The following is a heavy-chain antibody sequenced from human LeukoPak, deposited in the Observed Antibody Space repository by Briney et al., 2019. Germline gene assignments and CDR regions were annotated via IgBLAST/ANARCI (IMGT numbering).Heavy chain of an antibody. V-gene: IGHV3-48*01. Sequence: GGSLRLSCAASGFTFSSYSMNWVRQAPGKGLEWVSYISSSSSTIYYADSVKGRFTISRDNAKNSLYLQMNSLRAEDTAVYYCAKSWRQWLVQDYFDYWGQGTLVTVSS. D-gene: IGHD6-19*01. CDR1: GFTFSSYS. J-gene: IGHJ4*02. CDR3: AKSWRQWLVQDYFDY. CDR2: ISSSSSTI.